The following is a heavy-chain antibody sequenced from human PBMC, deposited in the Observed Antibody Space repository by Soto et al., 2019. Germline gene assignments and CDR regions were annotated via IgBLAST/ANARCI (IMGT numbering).Heavy chain of an antibody. CDR1: GYPVTAYY. CDR2: INPATGAA. CDR3: ARGGGVGVAGSAAFDM. D-gene: IGHD3-3*01. V-gene: IGHV1-2*02. Sequence: QLHLVQSGAVVKKPGASVTVSCSASGYPVTAYYMHWVRQAPGRGLEWMGGINPATGAAKYTQTFQGRVTMTKATSTSTVFMEPRGLTSEDTAVFYCARGGGVGVAGSAAFDMWGQGTLVTVSS. J-gene: IGHJ3*02.